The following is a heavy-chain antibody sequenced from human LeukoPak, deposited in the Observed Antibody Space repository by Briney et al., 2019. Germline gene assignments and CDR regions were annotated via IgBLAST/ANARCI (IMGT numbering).Heavy chain of an antibody. CDR1: GYTLTELS. J-gene: IGHJ2*01. CDR2: FDPEDGET. V-gene: IGHV1-24*01. D-gene: IGHD1-26*01. Sequence: ASVKVSCKVSGYTLTELSMHWVRQAPGKGLEWMGGFDPEDGETIYAQKFQGRVTMTEDTSTDTAYMELSSLRSDDTAVYYCATTLGGSYRYWYFDLWGRGTLVTVSS. CDR3: ATTLGGSYRYWYFDL.